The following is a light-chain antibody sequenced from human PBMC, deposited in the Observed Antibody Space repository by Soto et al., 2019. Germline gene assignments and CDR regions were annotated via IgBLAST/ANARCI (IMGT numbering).Light chain of an antibody. CDR3: QQRSNWQGAT. V-gene: IGKV3-11*01. CDR1: QSVSSY. CDR2: DAS. Sequence: EVVLTQFPNTLSLSPVERATLSCRASQSVSSYLAWYQQKPGQAPRLLIYDASNRATGIPARFSGSGSGTDFTLTISSLEPEDFAVYYCQQRSNWQGATFGGGTKVDIK. J-gene: IGKJ4*01.